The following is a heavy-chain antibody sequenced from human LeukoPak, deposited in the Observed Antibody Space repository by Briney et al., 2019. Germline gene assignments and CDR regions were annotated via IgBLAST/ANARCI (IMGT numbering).Heavy chain of an antibody. J-gene: IGHJ4*02. V-gene: IGHV3-30*18. CDR1: GFTFSTYG. CDR3: AKGYYDTSGYLDY. CDR2: ISYDGSKK. D-gene: IGHD3-22*01. Sequence: GGSLRLSCAASGFTFSTYGMHWVRQAPGKGLECAAVISYDGSKKYYADSVKGRFTISRDNSKSTLYLQMNSLRVEDTAVYYCAKGYYDTSGYLDYWGQGILVTVSS.